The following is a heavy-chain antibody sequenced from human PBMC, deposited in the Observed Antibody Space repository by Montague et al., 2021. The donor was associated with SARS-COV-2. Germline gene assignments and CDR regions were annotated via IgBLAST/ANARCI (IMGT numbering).Heavy chain of an antibody. CDR1: GGTVRDYY. CDR3: ARHSVSEDGTFFRSYFDP. J-gene: IGHJ5*02. CDR2: IFYNGYT. Sequence: SETLSLTCTVSGGTVRDYYWNWIRQTPGKGLEWIGYIFYNGYTKYNPSLESRVTLSVDTPGNQLFLSLRSVTASDTATYFCARHSVSEDGTFFRSYFDPWGQGARVIVSS. D-gene: IGHD1-1*01. V-gene: IGHV4-59*08.